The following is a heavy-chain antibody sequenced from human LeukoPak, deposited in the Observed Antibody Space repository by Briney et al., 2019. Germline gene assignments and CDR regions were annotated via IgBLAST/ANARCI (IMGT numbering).Heavy chain of an antibody. CDR3: AKEASGHISDYIDY. CDR2: ITGSGSNT. CDR1: RFTFSGYA. J-gene: IGHJ4*02. D-gene: IGHD5-12*01. V-gene: IGHV3-23*01. Sequence: GGSLRLSCAASRFTFSGYAMSWVRQAPGKGLEWVSAITGSGSNTYYADSVEGRFTISRDNSKNTLYLQMNSLRADDTAVYYCAKEASGHISDYIDYWGQGTLVTVSS.